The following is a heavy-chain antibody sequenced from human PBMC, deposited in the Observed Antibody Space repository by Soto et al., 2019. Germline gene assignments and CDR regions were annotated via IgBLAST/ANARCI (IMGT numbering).Heavy chain of an antibody. V-gene: IGHV3-21*04. CDR2: ISSTTNCI. CDR3: ARESEDLTPNFDY. J-gene: IGHJ4*02. CDR1: GFTFSSYD. Sequence: PVGSLRLSCAASGFTFSSYDMSWVRQAPGKGLEWVSSISSTTNCIYSADSMKGRFTVSRDNAKNSVYLEMNSLSAEDTAVYYCARESEDLTPNFDYWGQGTLVTVSS.